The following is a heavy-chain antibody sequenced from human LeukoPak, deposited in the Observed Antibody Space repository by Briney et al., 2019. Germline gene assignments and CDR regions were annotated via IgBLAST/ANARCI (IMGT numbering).Heavy chain of an antibody. V-gene: IGHV4-59*01. J-gene: IGHJ3*02. CDR2: IYYSGST. CDR1: GGSISSYY. Sequence: SETLSLTCTVSGGSISSYYWSWIRQPPGKGLEWIGYIYYSGSTNYNPSLKSRVTISVDTSKNQFSLKLSSVTAADTAVYYCAREGDGDYGDGDAFDIWGQGTMVTVSS. CDR3: AREGDGDYGDGDAFDI. D-gene: IGHD4-17*01.